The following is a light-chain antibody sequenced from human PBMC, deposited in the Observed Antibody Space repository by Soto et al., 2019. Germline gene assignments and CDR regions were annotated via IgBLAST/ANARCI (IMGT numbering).Light chain of an antibody. V-gene: IGKV3-20*01. CDR1: QSVSSSY. J-gene: IGKJ1*01. CDR3: QQYGSSPRT. CDR2: GAS. Sequence: EIVLTQSPGTLSLSPGERATLSCRASQSVSSSYLAWYQQKPGQAPRLLIYGASSRATGIPDRFSGSGSGTEFTLTISRLEPEDFALYYCQQYGSSPRTFGQRTKVEIK.